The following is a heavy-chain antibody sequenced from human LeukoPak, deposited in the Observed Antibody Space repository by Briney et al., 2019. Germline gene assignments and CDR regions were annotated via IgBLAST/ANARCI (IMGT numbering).Heavy chain of an antibody. J-gene: IGHJ4*02. V-gene: IGHV3-74*01. CDR2: INTDGSST. D-gene: IGHD6-19*01. CDR3: APSSQTYSSGWYRY. CDR1: GFTFSSYW. Sequence: GGSLRLSCAASGFTFSSYWMHWVRQAPGKGLVWVSSINTDGSSTVYADSVKGRFTISRDNAKNTLYLQMHSLRAEDTAVYNCAPSSQTYSSGWYRYWGQGTLVTVSS.